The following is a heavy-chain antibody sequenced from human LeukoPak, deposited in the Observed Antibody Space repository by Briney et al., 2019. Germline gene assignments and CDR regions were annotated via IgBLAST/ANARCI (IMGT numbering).Heavy chain of an antibody. CDR2: ISSSGSTI. Sequence: GGSLRLSCAASGFTFSSYEMNWVRQARVKGLEWVSYISSSGSTIYYADSVKGRFTISRDNAKNSLYLQMNSLRAEDTAVYYCASLYCTNGVCYTNWFDPWGQGTLVTVSS. V-gene: IGHV3-48*03. J-gene: IGHJ5*02. CDR1: GFTFSSYE. D-gene: IGHD2-8*01. CDR3: ASLYCTNGVCYTNWFDP.